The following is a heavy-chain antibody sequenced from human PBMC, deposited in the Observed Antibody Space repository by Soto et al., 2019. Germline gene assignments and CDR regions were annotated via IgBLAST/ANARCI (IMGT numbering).Heavy chain of an antibody. CDR3: ARGARFGDRRYMDV. D-gene: IGHD3-10*01. Sequence: PSETLSLTCTVSGGSISSYYWFWIRQSPGRGLEWIGYVYYSGKTNYNPSLESRVTISVDTSDNQFSLKLNSVTAADTAVYYCARGARFGDRRYMDVWGKGTTVTVSS. V-gene: IGHV4-59*12. CDR2: VYYSGKT. J-gene: IGHJ6*03. CDR1: GGSISSYY.